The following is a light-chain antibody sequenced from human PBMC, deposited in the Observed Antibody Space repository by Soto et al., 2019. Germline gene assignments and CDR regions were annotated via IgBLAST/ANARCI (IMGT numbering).Light chain of an antibody. CDR3: CSYAGSSIYV. J-gene: IGLJ1*01. V-gene: IGLV2-23*01. CDR2: QGS. Sequence: QSVLTQPASVSGSPGQSIAISCTGTSSDVWSYNLVCWYQQHPGKAPKLTIYQGSKRPSVDSNRFSGSESGNTAPLPISGLEAEDEADYCGCSYAGSSIYVFGTGTKVTVL. CDR1: SSDVWSYNL.